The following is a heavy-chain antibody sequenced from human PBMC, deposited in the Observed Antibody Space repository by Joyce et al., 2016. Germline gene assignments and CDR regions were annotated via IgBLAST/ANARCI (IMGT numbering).Heavy chain of an antibody. CDR1: GFSIGTLGYY. Sequence: QVQLQESGPGLVKPSQTLSLTCTVSGFSIGTLGYYWSWIRQHPGKGLDCLGHIYFSGSSYYNPSRKSRLTISIDTSKNQFSLKLSAVTAADTAVYYCARVLSYEGIAFDYWGQGTLVTVSS. CDR3: ARVLSYEGIAFDY. V-gene: IGHV4-31*03. D-gene: IGHD5-12*01. J-gene: IGHJ4*02. CDR2: IYFSGSS.